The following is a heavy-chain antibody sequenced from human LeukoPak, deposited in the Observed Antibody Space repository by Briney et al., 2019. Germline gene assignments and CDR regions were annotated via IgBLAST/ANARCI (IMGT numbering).Heavy chain of an antibody. J-gene: IGHJ4*02. CDR3: ARGIRRDGYNLNY. V-gene: IGHV1-8*01. CDR2: MNPNSGNT. D-gene: IGHD5-24*01. Sequence: ASVKVSCKASGYTFTSYDINWVRQATGQGLEWMGWMNPNSGNTGYAQKFQGRVTMTRNTSISTAYMELSSLRSEDTAVHYCARGIRRDGYNLNYWGQGTLVTVSS. CDR1: GYTFTSYD.